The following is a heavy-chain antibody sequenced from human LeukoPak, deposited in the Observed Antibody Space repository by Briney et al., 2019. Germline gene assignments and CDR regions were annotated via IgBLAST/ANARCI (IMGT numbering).Heavy chain of an antibody. V-gene: IGHV4-39*07. CDR2: IYYSGST. D-gene: IGHD6-19*01. CDR3: ARGRRISVAGLFDY. CDR1: GDSISSTNYY. Sequence: KSSETLSLTCTVSGDSISSTNYYWGWIRQPPGKWLEWIESIYYSGSTYYNPSLKSRVTISVDTSKNHFSLKLTSVTAADTAVYYCARGRRISVAGLFDYWGQGTLVTVSS. J-gene: IGHJ4*02.